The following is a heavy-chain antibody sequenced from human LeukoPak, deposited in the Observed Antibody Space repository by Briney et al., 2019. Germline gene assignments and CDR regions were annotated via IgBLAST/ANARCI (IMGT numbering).Heavy chain of an antibody. V-gene: IGHV3-30*02. CDR1: GFTFSSYG. CDR2: IRHDGSNK. Sequence: PGGSLRLSCAASGFTFSSYGMHWVRQAPGKRLEWVAFIRHDGSNKYYADSVKGRFTISRDNSKNTLYLQMNSLRAEDTAVYYCAKRMDIVVVPAADFDYWGQGTLVTVSS. CDR3: AKRMDIVVVPAADFDY. D-gene: IGHD2-2*03. J-gene: IGHJ4*02.